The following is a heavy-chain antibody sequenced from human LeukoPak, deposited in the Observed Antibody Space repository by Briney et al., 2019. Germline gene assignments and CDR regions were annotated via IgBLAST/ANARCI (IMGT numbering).Heavy chain of an antibody. V-gene: IGHV3-7*03. D-gene: IGHD4-17*01. Sequence: GGSLRLSCAASGFTFTSYWMSWVRQAPGKGLEWVANIKHDGSEKYYVDSVKGRFTISRDNAKSSLHLQMNSLRAEDMAVYYCATRLWGITVTTSLFAFDMWGQGTMVTVSS. J-gene: IGHJ3*02. CDR1: GFTFTSYW. CDR3: ATRLWGITVTTSLFAFDM. CDR2: IKHDGSEK.